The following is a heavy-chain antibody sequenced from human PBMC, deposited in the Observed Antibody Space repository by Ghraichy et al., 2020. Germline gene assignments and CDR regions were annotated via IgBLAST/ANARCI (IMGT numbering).Heavy chain of an antibody. J-gene: IGHJ4*02. Sequence: SETLSLTCAVYGGSFSGYYWSWIRQPPGKGLEWIGEINHSGSTNYNPSLKSRVTISVDTSKNQFSLKLSSVTAADTAVYYCARANYDSPFYVYWGQGTLVTVSS. CDR3: ARANYDSPFYVY. CDR1: GGSFSGYY. CDR2: INHSGST. D-gene: IGHD3-22*01. V-gene: IGHV4-34*01.